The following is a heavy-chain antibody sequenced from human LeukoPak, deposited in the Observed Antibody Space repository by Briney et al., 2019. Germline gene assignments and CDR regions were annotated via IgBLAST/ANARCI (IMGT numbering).Heavy chain of an antibody. Sequence: GGSLRLSCAASGFTSSSYGMHWVRQAPGKGLEWVALIPSDGSYTYYADSVKGRFTISRDNSKNTLSLQMNSVRPDDTAVYYCAKDRYGDYGPFDNWGQGTMVTVSS. V-gene: IGHV3-30*18. J-gene: IGHJ3*02. CDR3: AKDRYGDYGPFDN. CDR1: GFTSSSYG. CDR2: IPSDGSYT. D-gene: IGHD4-17*01.